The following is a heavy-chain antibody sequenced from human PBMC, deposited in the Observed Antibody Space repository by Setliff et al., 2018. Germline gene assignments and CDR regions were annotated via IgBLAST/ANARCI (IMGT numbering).Heavy chain of an antibody. Sequence: KTSETLSLTCTVSGDSISSGAYFWSWIRQPPGKGLEGIAYIYHSGSAYYNPSLKSRGTMSVDTSKNQFSLHLTSVTAADTAVYYCAREVGTSTSSDAFDVWGQGMMVTVSS. V-gene: IGHV4-30-4*08. J-gene: IGHJ3*01. CDR1: GDSISSGAYF. CDR3: AREVGTSTSSDAFDV. D-gene: IGHD1-26*01. CDR2: IYHSGSA.